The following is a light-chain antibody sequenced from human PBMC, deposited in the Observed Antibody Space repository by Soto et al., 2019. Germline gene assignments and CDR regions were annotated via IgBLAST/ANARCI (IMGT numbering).Light chain of an antibody. J-gene: IGKJ1*01. V-gene: IGKV1-5*01. CDR1: HNVNMW. Sequence: DIQMTQSPSTLSASVGDRVAVTCRASHNVNMWLAWYEQKPGKAPKLLIYDASSLQSGVPSRFTGRGSGTEFTLSISSLQPDDFATYYGQQYHTYSRTFGQGTKVDIK. CDR2: DAS. CDR3: QQYHTYSRT.